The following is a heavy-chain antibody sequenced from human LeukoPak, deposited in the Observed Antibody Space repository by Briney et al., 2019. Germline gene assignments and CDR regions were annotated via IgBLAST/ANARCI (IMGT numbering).Heavy chain of an antibody. CDR2: ISGSGSTT. CDR3: AKAFRGYTGSYFDY. J-gene: IGHJ4*02. V-gene: IGHV3-23*01. CDR1: EFSFGGYA. D-gene: IGHD1-26*01. Sequence: GGSLRLSCATSEFSFGGYAMSWVRQAPGKELEWVSAISGSGSTTYYADSVRGRFSISRDNSGNTLYLQMNSLSAEDTAVYYCAKAFRGYTGSYFDYWGQGTLVTVSS.